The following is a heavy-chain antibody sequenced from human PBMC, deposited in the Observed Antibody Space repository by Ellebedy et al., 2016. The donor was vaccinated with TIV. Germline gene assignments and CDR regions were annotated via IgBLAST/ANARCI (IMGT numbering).Heavy chain of an antibody. D-gene: IGHD3-22*01. CDR1: GFTFSSYA. CDR3: ARAVGGVEMVVITPLDY. J-gene: IGHJ4*02. CDR2: ISYDGSNK. V-gene: IGHV3-30-3*01. Sequence: GESLKISCAASGFTFSSYAMHWVRQAPGKGLECVAVISYDGSNKYYADSVKGRFTISRDNSKNTLYLQMNSLRAEDTAVYYCARAVGGVEMVVITPLDYWGQGTLVTVSS.